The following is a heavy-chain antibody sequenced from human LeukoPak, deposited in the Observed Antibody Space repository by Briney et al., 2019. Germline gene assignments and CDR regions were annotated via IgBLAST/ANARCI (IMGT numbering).Heavy chain of an antibody. CDR2: IHYSGST. CDR1: GDSISTYY. V-gene: IGHV4-59*01. Sequence: SETLSLTCTVSGDSISTYYWSWIRQPPGGGLEWIGYIHYSGSTNYNPSLKSRVTISVDTSKNQFSLILSSVTAADTAVYYCARNVRYYGSSARLDIWGQGTMVTVSS. J-gene: IGHJ3*02. CDR3: ARNVRYYGSSARLDI. D-gene: IGHD3-22*01.